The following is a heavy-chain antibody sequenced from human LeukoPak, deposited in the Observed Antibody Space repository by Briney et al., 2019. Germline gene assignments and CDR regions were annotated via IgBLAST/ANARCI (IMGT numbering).Heavy chain of an antibody. D-gene: IGHD6-19*01. CDR2: ISGSGGSA. V-gene: IGHV3-23*01. CDR1: GFTFSSYA. Sequence: PGGSLRLSCAASGFTFSSYAMSWVRQAPGKGLEWVSAISGSGGSAYYVDSVKGRFTISRDNAKNSLYLQMNSLRAEDTAVYYCARDSSGWPHDFDYRGQGTLVTVSS. J-gene: IGHJ4*02. CDR3: ARDSSGWPHDFDY.